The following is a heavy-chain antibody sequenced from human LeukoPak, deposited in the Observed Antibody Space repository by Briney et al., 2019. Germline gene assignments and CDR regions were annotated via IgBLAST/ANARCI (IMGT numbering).Heavy chain of an antibody. D-gene: IGHD2-2*02. CDR1: GGSFSGYY. V-gene: IGHV4-34*01. CDR3: ARGRIVVVPVAIRWFDP. Sequence: SETLSLTCAVYGGSFSGYYWSWIRQPPGKGLEWIGEINHSGSTNYNPSLKSRVTISVDTSKNQFSLKLSSVTAADTAVYYCARGRIVVVPVAIRWFDPWGQGTLVTVSS. CDR2: INHSGST. J-gene: IGHJ5*02.